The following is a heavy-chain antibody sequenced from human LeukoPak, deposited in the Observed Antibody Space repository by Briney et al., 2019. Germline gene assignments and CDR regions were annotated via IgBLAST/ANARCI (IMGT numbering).Heavy chain of an antibody. J-gene: IGHJ4*02. D-gene: IGHD6-19*01. CDR1: GFTFSSYS. CDR3: ARDYLYSSGWYYSFDY. V-gene: IGHV3-21*01. CDR2: ISSSSSYI. Sequence: GGSLRLSCAASGFTFSSYSMNWVRQAPGKGLEWVSSISSSSSYIYYADSVKGRFTISGDNAKNSLYLQMNSLRAEDTAVYYCARDYLYSSGWYYSFDYWGQGTLVTVSS.